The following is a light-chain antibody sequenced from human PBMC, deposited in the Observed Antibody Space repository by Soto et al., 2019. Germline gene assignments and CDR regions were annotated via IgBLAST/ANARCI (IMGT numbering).Light chain of an antibody. CDR2: GAS. J-gene: IGKJ4*01. V-gene: IGKV3-20*01. CDR1: QSVRKFY. Sequence: EIVLTQSPGTLSLSPGERATLSCRASQSVRKFYLAWYQQKPGQAPSLLISGASSRATGIPDRFSGSGSGTDFTLTISRLVPEDFAVYYCQQYDDSPITFGGGSKVEIK. CDR3: QQYDDSPIT.